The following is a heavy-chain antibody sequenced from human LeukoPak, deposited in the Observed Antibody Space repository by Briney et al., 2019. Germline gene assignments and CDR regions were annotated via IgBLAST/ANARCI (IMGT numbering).Heavy chain of an antibody. D-gene: IGHD5-18*01. J-gene: IGHJ4*02. Sequence: GGSLRLSCAASGFSFSSHRMTWVRQAPGKGLEWVANIKQDGSEKYYVDSVKGRFTISRDNAKNSLYLQMNSLRAEDTAVYYCARDLSGVTGYTYGRGIDYWGQGTLVTVSS. CDR3: ARDLSGVTGYTYGRGIDY. CDR2: IKQDGSEK. CDR1: GFSFSSHR. V-gene: IGHV3-7*01.